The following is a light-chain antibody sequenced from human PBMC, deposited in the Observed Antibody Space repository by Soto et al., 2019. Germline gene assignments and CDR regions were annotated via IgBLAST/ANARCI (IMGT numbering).Light chain of an antibody. CDR1: QSINSN. J-gene: IGKJ4*01. CDR2: GAS. CDR3: QQYNNWPLT. Sequence: EIVMTQSPATLSVSPGERATLSCRTSQSINSNLAWYQQKPGQAPRLLIHGASTRATGIPARFSGSGSGTEFPLTISSLQSEDFAVYYCQQYNNWPLTFGGGTKVEIE. V-gene: IGKV3-15*01.